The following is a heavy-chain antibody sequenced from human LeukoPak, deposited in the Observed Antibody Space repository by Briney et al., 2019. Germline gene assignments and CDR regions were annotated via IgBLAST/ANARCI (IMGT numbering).Heavy chain of an antibody. CDR1: GFTFSSYG. CDR2: IRYDGSNK. D-gene: IGHD5-18*01. Sequence: PGGSLRLSCAASGFTFSSYGMHWVHQAPGKGLEWVAFIRYDGSNKYYADSVKGRFTISRDNSKNTLYLQMNSLGAEDTAVYYCAKDQVDTAMALPSVWGQGTLVTVSS. V-gene: IGHV3-30*02. CDR3: AKDQVDTAMALPSV. J-gene: IGHJ4*02.